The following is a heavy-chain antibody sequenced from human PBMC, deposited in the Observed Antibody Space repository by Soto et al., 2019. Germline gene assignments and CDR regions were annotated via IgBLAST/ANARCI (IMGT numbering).Heavy chain of an antibody. J-gene: IGHJ5*02. V-gene: IGHV3-66*01. Sequence: EVQLVESGGGLVQPGGSLRLSCAASGFTVNSNYMSWVRQAPGKGLEWVSVIYSGGTTYYADSVKGRFTISRDNSKNTLYLQMNSLRAEDTAVYYCARNGDSSDYRGWFDPWGQGTLVTVSS. CDR3: ARNGDSSDYRGWFDP. CDR1: GFTVNSNY. D-gene: IGHD3-22*01. CDR2: IYSGGTT.